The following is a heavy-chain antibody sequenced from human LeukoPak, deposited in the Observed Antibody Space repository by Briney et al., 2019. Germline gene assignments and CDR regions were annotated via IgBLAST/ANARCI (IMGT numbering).Heavy chain of an antibody. CDR1: GGSISSSSYY. V-gene: IGHV4-39*01. D-gene: IGHD6-19*01. CDR2: IYYSGST. J-gene: IGHJ3*02. CDR3: AREYSSGWYEGAFDI. Sequence: SETLSLTCTVSGGSISSSSYYWGWIRQPPGKGLEWIGSIYYSGSTYYNPSLKSRVTISVDTSKNQFSLKLSSVTAADTAVYYCAREYSSGWYEGAFDIWGQGTVVTVSS.